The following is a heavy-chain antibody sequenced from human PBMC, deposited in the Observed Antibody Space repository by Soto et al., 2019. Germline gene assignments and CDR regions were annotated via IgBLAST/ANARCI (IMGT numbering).Heavy chain of an antibody. J-gene: IGHJ4*02. CDR3: AGGEMTTVTTGY. D-gene: IGHD4-17*01. CDR1: GGSFCGYY. CDR2: INHSGST. V-gene: IGHV4-34*01. Sequence: QVQLQQWGAGLLKPSETLSLTCAVYGGSFCGYYWSWIRQPPGKGLEWIGEINHSGSTNYNPSLKSRVTISVDTSKNQFSLKLSSVTAADTAVYYCAGGEMTTVTTGYWGQGTLVTVSS.